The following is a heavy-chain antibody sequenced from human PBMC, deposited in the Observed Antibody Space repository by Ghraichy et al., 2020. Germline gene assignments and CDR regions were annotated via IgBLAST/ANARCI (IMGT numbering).Heavy chain of an antibody. V-gene: IGHV3-30*18. CDR3: AKDLQSTIYYYSGMDV. CDR1: GFTFSNYG. CDR2: ISYDGGSE. J-gene: IGHJ6*02. Sequence: GGSLRLSCAASGFTFSNYGMHWVRQAPGKGLDWVAVISYDGGSEDYADSVKGRFTISRDNSKNTLYLQMSSLRTEDTAVYYCAKDLQSTIYYYSGMDVWGQGTTVTVSS. D-gene: IGHD4-11*01.